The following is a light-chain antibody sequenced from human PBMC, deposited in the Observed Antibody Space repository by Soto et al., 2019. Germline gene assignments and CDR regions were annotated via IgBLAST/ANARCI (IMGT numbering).Light chain of an antibody. CDR1: SSDVGGYNY. V-gene: IGLV2-14*01. J-gene: IGLJ3*02. Sequence: QSVLTQPASVSGSPGQSITISCTGTSSDVGGYNYVSWYQQQPGKAPKLMIYDVSNRPSGVSNRFSGSKSGNTASLTISGLQAEDEADYSCSSYTSSSTWVFGGGTQLTVL. CDR2: DVS. CDR3: SSYTSSSTWV.